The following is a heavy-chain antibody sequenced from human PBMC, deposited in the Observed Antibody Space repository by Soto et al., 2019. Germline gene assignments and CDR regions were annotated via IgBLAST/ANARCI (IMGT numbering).Heavy chain of an antibody. Sequence: QHPGKGLEWIGYIYYSGSTNYNPSLKGRVTISVDTSKNQSSLKLSSVTAADTAVYYRASVFSCPEQDRRRDTGLDS. CDR2: IYYSGST. CDR3: ASVFSCPEQDRRRDTGLDS. D-gene: IGHD2-2*02. V-gene: IGHV4-59*01. J-gene: IGHJ5*01.